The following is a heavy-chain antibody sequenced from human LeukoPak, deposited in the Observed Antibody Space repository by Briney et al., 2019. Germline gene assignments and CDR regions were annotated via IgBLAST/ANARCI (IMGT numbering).Heavy chain of an antibody. CDR1: GGSFSGYY. D-gene: IGHD3-22*01. V-gene: IGHV4-34*01. J-gene: IGHJ4*02. Sequence: SETLSLTCAVYGGSFSGYYWSWIRQPPGKGLEWIGEINHSGSTNYNPSLKSRVTISVDTSKNQFSLKLSSVTAADTAVYYCARHRGQIVLVTFDYWGQGTLVTVSS. CDR3: ARHRGQIVLVTFDY. CDR2: INHSGST.